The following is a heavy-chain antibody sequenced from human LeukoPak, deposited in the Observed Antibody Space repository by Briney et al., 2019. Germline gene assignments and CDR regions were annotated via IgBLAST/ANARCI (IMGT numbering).Heavy chain of an antibody. V-gene: IGHV1-69*05. CDR3: ARDVHGDYGYGWFDP. D-gene: IGHD4-17*01. CDR1: GGTFNNSA. Sequence: GASVKVSCKTSGGTFNNSAISWVRQAPGQGLEWLGGIMPLFGTAGYAQKFQGRVTITKDESTRTVYLELTSLTSDDTAVYYCARDVHGDYGYGWFDPWGQGTLVSVSS. J-gene: IGHJ5*02. CDR2: IMPLFGTA.